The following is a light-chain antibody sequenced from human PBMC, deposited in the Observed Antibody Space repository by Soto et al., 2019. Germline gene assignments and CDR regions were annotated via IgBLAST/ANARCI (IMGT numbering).Light chain of an antibody. V-gene: IGKV3-20*01. CDR3: QQYGSLPIT. J-gene: IGKJ5*01. Sequence: EIVLTQSPGTLSLSPGERATLSCRASQSVSSSYLAWVQQKPGQAPRHLMYGASSRATGIPDRFSGSGSGTDFTLTISRLEPEDFAVYYCQQYGSLPITFGQGTRLEIK. CDR1: QSVSSSY. CDR2: GAS.